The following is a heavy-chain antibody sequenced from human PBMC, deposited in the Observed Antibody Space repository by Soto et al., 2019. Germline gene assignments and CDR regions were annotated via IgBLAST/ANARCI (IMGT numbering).Heavy chain of an antibody. J-gene: IGHJ6*02. CDR3: ARHSSSSWYAWDYYYGMDV. V-gene: IGHV1-18*01. D-gene: IGHD6-13*01. Sequence: ASVKVSCNASGYTFTSYGISWVRQAPGQGLEWMGWISAYNGNTNYAQKLQGRVTMTTDTSTSTAYMELSSLKASDTAMYYCARHSSSSWYAWDYYYGMDVWGQGTTVTVSS. CDR1: GYTFTSYG. CDR2: ISAYNGNT.